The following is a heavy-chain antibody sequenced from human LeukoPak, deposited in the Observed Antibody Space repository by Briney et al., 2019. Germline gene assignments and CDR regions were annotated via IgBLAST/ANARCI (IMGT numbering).Heavy chain of an antibody. D-gene: IGHD1-26*01. Sequence: PSETLSLTCTVSGGSISSYYWSWIRQPPGKGLEWIGYIYYSGSTNYNPSLKSRVTISVDTSKNQFSLKLSSVTAADTAVYYCARRVGGGSKVTTKQYYYYYYYMDVWGKGTTVTVSS. CDR2: IYYSGST. J-gene: IGHJ6*03. CDR3: ARRVGGGSKVTTKQYYYYYYYMDV. CDR1: GGSISSYY. V-gene: IGHV4-59*01.